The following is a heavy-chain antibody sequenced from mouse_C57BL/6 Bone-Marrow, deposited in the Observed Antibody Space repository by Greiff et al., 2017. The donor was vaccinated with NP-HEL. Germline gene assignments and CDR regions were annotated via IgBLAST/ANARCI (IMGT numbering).Heavy chain of an antibody. V-gene: IGHV1-81*01. CDR3: AREGAWFAY. CDR2: IYPRSGNT. Sequence: QVQLKQSGAELARPGASVKLSCKASGYTFTSYGISWVKQRTGQGLEWIGEIYPRSGNTYYNEKFKGKATLTADKSSSTAYMERRSLKSEDSAGYFCAREGAWFAYWGQGTLVTVSA. CDR1: GYTFTSYG. J-gene: IGHJ3*01.